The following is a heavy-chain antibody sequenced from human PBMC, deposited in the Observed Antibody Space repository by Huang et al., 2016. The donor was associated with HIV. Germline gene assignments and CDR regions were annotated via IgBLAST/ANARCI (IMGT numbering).Heavy chain of an antibody. CDR3: ARGLYSSSWAPFDY. CDR2: INTNTVNP. D-gene: IGHD6-13*01. J-gene: IGHJ4*02. Sequence: QVQLVQSGSELKKPGASVKVSCKASGYTFTSYAMNWVRQATGQGLEWMGWINTNTVNPTYSQVFTGRFFFSLDASVSTAYLQISSLKAEDTAVYYCARGLYSSSWAPFDYWGQGTLVTVSS. CDR1: GYTFTSYA. V-gene: IGHV7-4-1*02.